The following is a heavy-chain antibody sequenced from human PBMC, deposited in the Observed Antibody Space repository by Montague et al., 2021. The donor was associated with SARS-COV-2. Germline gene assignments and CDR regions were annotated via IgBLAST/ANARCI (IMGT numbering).Heavy chain of an antibody. J-gene: IGHJ3*02. CDR2: VFSSGIT. D-gene: IGHD3-10*01. V-gene: IGHV4-4*07. Sequence: SETLSLTCTVSGAPINGYYWTWIRQPAGKGLEWIGRVFSSGITNYNPSLKSRLTMSIDMSKNQFSLKMSSVTAADTAMYYCARQARGVGFDIWGQGTRVTVSS. CDR1: GAPINGYY. CDR3: ARQARGVGFDI.